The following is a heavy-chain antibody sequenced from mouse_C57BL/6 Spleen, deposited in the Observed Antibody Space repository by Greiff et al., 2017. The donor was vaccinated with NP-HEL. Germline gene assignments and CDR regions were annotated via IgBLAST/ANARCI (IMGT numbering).Heavy chain of an antibody. V-gene: IGHV1-42*01. Sequence: VQLKESGPELVKPGASVKISCKASGYSFTGYYMNWVKQSPEKSLEWIGEINPSTGGTTYNQKFKAKATLTVDKSSSTAYMQLKSLTSEDSAVYYCARERDFYYDYDWYFDVWGTGTTVTVSS. D-gene: IGHD2-4*01. J-gene: IGHJ1*03. CDR2: INPSTGGT. CDR1: GYSFTGYY. CDR3: ARERDFYYDYDWYFDV.